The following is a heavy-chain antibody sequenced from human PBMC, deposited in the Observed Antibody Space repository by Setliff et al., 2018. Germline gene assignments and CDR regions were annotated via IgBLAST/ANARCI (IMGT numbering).Heavy chain of an antibody. CDR3: AGYGYDGSQYQGGFYYMDV. J-gene: IGHJ6*03. V-gene: IGHV4-59*11. CDR2: IFSSGST. Sequence: PSETLSLTRTVSGASIRSHYWSWLRQPPGKGLEWIGYIFSSGSTNNNPSLKSRVTISVATSKPQFYPELTSVTAADTAVYYCAGYGYDGSQYQGGFYYMDVWGKGTTVTVSS. D-gene: IGHD3-16*01. CDR1: GASIRSHY.